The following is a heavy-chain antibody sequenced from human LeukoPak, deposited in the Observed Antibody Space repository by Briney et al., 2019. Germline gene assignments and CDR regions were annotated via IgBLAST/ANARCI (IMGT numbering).Heavy chain of an antibody. D-gene: IGHD6-19*01. CDR2: INTNTGNP. V-gene: IGHV7-4-1*02. J-gene: IGHJ2*01. Sequence: ASVKVSCKASGYTFTSYAMNWVRQAPGQGLEWMGWINTNTGNPTYAQGFTGRFVFSLDTSVSTAYLQISSLKAEDTAVYYCARAGGSGWFHQNWYFDLWGRGTLVTVSS. CDR1: GYTFTSYA. CDR3: ARAGGSGWFHQNWYFDL.